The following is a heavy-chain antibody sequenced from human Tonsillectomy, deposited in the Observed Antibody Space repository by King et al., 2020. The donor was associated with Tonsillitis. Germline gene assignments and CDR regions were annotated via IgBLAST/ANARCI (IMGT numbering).Heavy chain of an antibody. D-gene: IGHD6-25*01. CDR1: GGSISSSSYY. V-gene: IGHV4-39*01. Sequence: QLQLQESGPGLVKPSETLSLTCTVSGGSISSSSYYWGWIRQPPGKGLEWIGSIYYSGSTYYNPSLKSRVTISVETSKNQFSLKLSSLTAADTAVYYCARAPGYSSDWFDPWGQGTLVTVSS. J-gene: IGHJ5*02. CDR3: ARAPGYSSDWFDP. CDR2: IYYSGST.